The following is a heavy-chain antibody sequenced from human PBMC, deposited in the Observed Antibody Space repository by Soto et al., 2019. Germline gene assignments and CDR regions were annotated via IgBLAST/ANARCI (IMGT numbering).Heavy chain of an antibody. Sequence: LSLTCAASGFTFSSYAMSWVRQAPGKGLEWVSAISGSGGSTYYADSVKGRFTISRDNSKNTLYLQMNSLRAEDTAVYYCAKWHDRLGAHWGQGTLVTVSS. J-gene: IGHJ4*02. V-gene: IGHV3-23*01. CDR3: AKWHDRLGAH. CDR2: ISGSGGST. D-gene: IGHD3-3*01. CDR1: GFTFSSYA.